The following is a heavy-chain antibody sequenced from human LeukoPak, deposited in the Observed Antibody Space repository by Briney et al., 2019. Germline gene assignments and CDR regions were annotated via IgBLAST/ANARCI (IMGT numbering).Heavy chain of an antibody. CDR3: ARGLYYYDSSGYYEDY. CDR2: INPSGGST. V-gene: IGHV1-46*01. Sequence: ASVKVSCKASGYTFTGYYMHWVRQAPGQGLEWMGIINPSGGSTSYAQKFQGRVTMTRDTSTSTVYMELSSLGSEDTAVYYCARGLYYYDSSGYYEDYWGQGTLVTVSS. CDR1: GYTFTGYY. J-gene: IGHJ4*02. D-gene: IGHD3-22*01.